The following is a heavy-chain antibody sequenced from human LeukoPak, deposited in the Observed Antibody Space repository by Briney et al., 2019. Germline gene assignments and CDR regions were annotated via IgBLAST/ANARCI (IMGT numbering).Heavy chain of an antibody. D-gene: IGHD6-6*01. CDR3: ASKQAARPDNWFDP. J-gene: IGHJ5*02. Sequence: GASVKVSCKASGDTFTTYTIHWVRQAPGQRLEWMGWIDAGNGNTKYSQKFQGRVTITRDTSATTTYMELSSLRSEDTAVYYCASKQAARPDNWFDPWGQGTLVTVSS. CDR1: GDTFTTYT. V-gene: IGHV1-3*01. CDR2: IDAGNGNT.